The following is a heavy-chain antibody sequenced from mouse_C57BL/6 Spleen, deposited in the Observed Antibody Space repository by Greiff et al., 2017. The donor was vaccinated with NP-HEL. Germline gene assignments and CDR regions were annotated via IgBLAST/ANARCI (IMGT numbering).Heavy chain of an antibody. CDR2: IDPSDSYT. J-gene: IGHJ3*01. CDR1: GYTFTSYW. V-gene: IGHV1-50*01. CDR3: AKNWFAY. Sequence: QVQLKQPGAELVKPGASVKLSCKASGYTFTSYWMPWVKQRPGQGLEWIGEIDPSDSYTNYNQKFKGKATLTVDTSSSTAYMQLSSLTSEDSAVYYCAKNWFAYWGKGTLVTVSA.